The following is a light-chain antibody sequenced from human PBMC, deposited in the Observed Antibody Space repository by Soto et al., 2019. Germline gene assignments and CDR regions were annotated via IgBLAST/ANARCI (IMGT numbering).Light chain of an antibody. Sequence: EIVLTQSPATLSLSPGERATLSCRASQSVDSYLAWYQQKPGQAPRLLIYDASNRATGIPARFSGSGSGTDFTLTISSLEPEDFAIYYCQHRSSWPLTFGGGTKVKIK. V-gene: IGKV3-11*01. J-gene: IGKJ4*01. CDR2: DAS. CDR1: QSVDSY. CDR3: QHRSSWPLT.